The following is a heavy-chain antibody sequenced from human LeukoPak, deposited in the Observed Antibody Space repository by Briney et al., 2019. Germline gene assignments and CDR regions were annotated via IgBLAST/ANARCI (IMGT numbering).Heavy chain of an antibody. J-gene: IGHJ5*02. CDR3: VRLSVLLWVAEAQSDDP. CDR1: GGSFSGYY. D-gene: IGHD3-10*01. CDR2: INHSGST. Sequence: SETLSLTCAVYGGSFSGYYWGWIRQPPGKGLEWVGEINHSGSTNYNPSLKSRVTISVDTSKEQFSLKLNSVTAADTAVYYCVRLSVLLWVAEAQSDDPWGQGTLVTVSS. V-gene: IGHV4-34*01.